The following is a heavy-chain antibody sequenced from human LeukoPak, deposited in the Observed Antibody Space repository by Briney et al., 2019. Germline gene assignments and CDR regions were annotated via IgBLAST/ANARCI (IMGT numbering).Heavy chain of an antibody. D-gene: IGHD3-10*01. V-gene: IGHV4-34*01. CDR3: ARLRMVRGVIRFKDYYYMDV. CDR1: GGSFSGYY. Sequence: PSETLSLTCAVYGGSFSGYYWSWIRQPPGKGLEWIGEINHSGSTNYNPSLKGRVTISVDTSKNQFPLKLSSVTAADTAVYYCARLRMVRGVIRFKDYYYMDVWGKGTTVTISS. CDR2: INHSGST. J-gene: IGHJ6*03.